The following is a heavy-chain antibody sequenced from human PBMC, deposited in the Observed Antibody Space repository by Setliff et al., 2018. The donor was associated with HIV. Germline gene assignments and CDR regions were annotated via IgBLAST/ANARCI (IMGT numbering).Heavy chain of an antibody. CDR1: GGTFSSSP. Sequence: SVKVSCKASGGTFSSSPISWVRQAPGQGLERMGGIIPMFDSPHYAQKFQGRLTIIPDKSTNTAYMELRGLTPDDTAVYFCARGGLLGMTGYFDSWGQGTLVTVSS. CDR2: IIPMFDSP. J-gene: IGHJ4*02. D-gene: IGHD3-9*01. CDR3: ARGGLLGMTGYFDS. V-gene: IGHV1-69*06.